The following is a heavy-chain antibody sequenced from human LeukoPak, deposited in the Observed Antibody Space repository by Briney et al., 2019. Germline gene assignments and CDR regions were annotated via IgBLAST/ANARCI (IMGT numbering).Heavy chain of an antibody. CDR1: GYTFTGYY. CDR2: INPNSGGT. V-gene: IGHV1-2*02. CDR3: ARWVFSSGWYSFDY. J-gene: IGHJ4*02. D-gene: IGHD6-19*01. Sequence: ASVTVSCTASGYTFTGYYMHWVRQAPGQGLEWMGWINPNSGGTNYAQKFQGRVTMTRDTSISTAYMELSRLRSDDTAVYYCARWVFSSGWYSFDYWGQGTLVTVSS.